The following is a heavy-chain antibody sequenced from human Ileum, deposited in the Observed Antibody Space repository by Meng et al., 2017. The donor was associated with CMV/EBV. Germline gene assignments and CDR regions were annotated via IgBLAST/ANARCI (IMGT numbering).Heavy chain of an antibody. V-gene: IGHV3-74*01. CDR1: GFIFSSHW. J-gene: IGHJ5*01. D-gene: IGHD5-12*01. CDR3: TRGQSGYGRFDS. Sequence: GSLSLFCAASGFIFSSHWMHWVRQATAKGLAWVSRINSDASSTSYADSVKGRFTITRDNAKDTLYLQMNSLRDEDAAVYYCTRGQSGYGRFDSWGQGTLVTVSS. CDR2: INSDASST.